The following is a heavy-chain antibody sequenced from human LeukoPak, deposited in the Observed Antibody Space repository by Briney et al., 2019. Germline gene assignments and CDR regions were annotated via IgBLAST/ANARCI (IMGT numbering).Heavy chain of an antibody. J-gene: IGHJ5*02. Sequence: GGSLRLSCAASGFTFSDYNMRWIRQAPGKGLEWVSSISRSGSTKYYADSVKGRFTISRDNSKNTLYLQMNSLRAEDTAVYYCAKGRSSGWGNWFDPWGQGTLVTVSS. D-gene: IGHD6-19*01. V-gene: IGHV3-11*04. CDR3: AKGRSSGWGNWFDP. CDR2: ISRSGSTK. CDR1: GFTFSDYN.